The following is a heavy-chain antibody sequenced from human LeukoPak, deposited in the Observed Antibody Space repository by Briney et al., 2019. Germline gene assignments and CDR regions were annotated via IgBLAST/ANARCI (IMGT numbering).Heavy chain of an antibody. CDR1: GYTFTSYY. CDR2: INPSGGST. J-gene: IGHJ6*03. Sequence: ASVKVSCKASGYTFTSYYMHWVRQAPGQGLEWMGIINPSGGSTSYAQKFQGRVTMTRDTSTSTVYMELSSLRSEDTAVYYCARLRRDYYYYYYMDVWGKGTTVTVSS. D-gene: IGHD4-17*01. V-gene: IGHV1-46*01. CDR3: ARLRRDYYYYYYMDV.